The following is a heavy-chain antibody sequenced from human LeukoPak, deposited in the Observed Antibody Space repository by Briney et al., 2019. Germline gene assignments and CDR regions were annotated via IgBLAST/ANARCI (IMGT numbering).Heavy chain of an antibody. V-gene: IGHV3-21*01. Sequence: GGSLRLSCAASGFTFDDYAMHWVRQAPGKGLEWVSSISSSSSYIYYADSVKGRFTISRDNAKNSLYLQMNSLRAEDTAVYYCASNLRITMVRGAPYWGQGTLVTVSS. CDR2: ISSSSSYI. CDR1: GFTFDDYA. J-gene: IGHJ4*02. CDR3: ASNLRITMVRGAPY. D-gene: IGHD3-10*01.